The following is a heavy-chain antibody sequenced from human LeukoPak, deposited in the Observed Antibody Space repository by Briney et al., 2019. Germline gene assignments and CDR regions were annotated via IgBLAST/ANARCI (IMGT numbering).Heavy chain of an antibody. J-gene: IGHJ4*02. CDR2: ISSSSSTI. CDR3: ARVAAAAGY. D-gene: IGHD6-13*01. Sequence: GGSLRLSCAASGFTFSSYSMSWVRQAPGKGLEWVSYISSSSSTIYYADSVKGRFTISRDNAKNSLYLQMNSLRAEDTAVYYCARVAAAAGYWGQGTLVTVSS. CDR1: GFTFSSYS. V-gene: IGHV3-48*01.